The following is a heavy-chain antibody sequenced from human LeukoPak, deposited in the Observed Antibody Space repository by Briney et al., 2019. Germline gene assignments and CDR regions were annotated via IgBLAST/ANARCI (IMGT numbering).Heavy chain of an antibody. CDR3: ARTRSDYFLVGAFDI. CDR2: ISSSSSYI. D-gene: IGHD3-22*01. CDR1: GFTFSSYS. J-gene: IGHJ3*02. V-gene: IGHV3-21*04. Sequence: GGSLRLSCAASGFTFSSYSMNWVRQAPGKGLEGVSSISSSSSYIYYADSVKGRFTISRDNSKNTLYLQMNSLRAEDTAVYYCARTRSDYFLVGAFDIWGQGTMVTVSS.